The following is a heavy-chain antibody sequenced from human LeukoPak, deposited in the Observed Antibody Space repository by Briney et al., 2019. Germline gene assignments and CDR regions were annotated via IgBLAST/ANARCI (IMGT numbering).Heavy chain of an antibody. J-gene: IGHJ4*02. CDR3: AENARNNSDY. CDR2: INHSRSA. Sequence: SETPSLTPAVYGGSLSGYYRSWIPHPPGEGLVGIGEINHSRSANDNPSLKGLGTISVDTSKTQVYLRPSSVTAADTAGYYCAENARNNSDYWGQGTLVTVSS. V-gene: IGHV4-34*01. CDR1: GGSLSGYY.